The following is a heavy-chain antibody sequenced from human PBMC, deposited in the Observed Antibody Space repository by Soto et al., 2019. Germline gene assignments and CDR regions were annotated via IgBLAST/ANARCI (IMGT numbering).Heavy chain of an antibody. D-gene: IGHD1-1*01. Sequence: QVQLVQSGAEVKKPGSSVKVSCKASGGTFSSYAISWVRQAPGQGLEWMGGIIPIFGTANYAQKFQGRVTITADESTSTAYMELSSLRSEDTAVYYCARDDPGTISVDGLYYYGMDVWGQGTTVTVSS. V-gene: IGHV1-69*01. CDR2: IIPIFGTA. CDR3: ARDDPGTISVDGLYYYGMDV. CDR1: GGTFSSYA. J-gene: IGHJ6*02.